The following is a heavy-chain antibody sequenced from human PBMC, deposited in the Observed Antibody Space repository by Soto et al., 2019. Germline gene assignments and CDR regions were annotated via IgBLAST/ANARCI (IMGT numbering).Heavy chain of an antibody. Sequence: QVQLVESGGGVVQPGRSLRLSCAASGFTFSSYAMHWVRQAPGKGLEWVAVISYDGSNKYYADSVKGRFTISRDNSKNTLYLQMNSLRAEDTAVYYCARDKGPYSNYVFYYYYGMDVW. D-gene: IGHD4-4*01. CDR2: ISYDGSNK. J-gene: IGHJ6*01. V-gene: IGHV3-30-3*01. CDR1: GFTFSSYA. CDR3: ARDKGPYSNYVFYYYYGMDV.